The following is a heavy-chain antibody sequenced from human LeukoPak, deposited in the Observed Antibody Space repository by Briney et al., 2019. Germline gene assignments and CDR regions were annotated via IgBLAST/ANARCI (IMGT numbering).Heavy chain of an antibody. CDR3: AQFAKGG. D-gene: IGHD2-21*01. V-gene: IGHV3-72*01. CDR1: GFTFSDHY. J-gene: IGHJ4*02. Sequence: GGSLRLSCAASGFTFSDHYMDWVRQAPGKGLEWVGRIKHKAHSYTTEYAASVKGRFTISRDDSKSSLYLQMNSLKIENTAVYYCAQFAKGGWGQGTLVTVSS. CDR2: IKHKAHSYTT.